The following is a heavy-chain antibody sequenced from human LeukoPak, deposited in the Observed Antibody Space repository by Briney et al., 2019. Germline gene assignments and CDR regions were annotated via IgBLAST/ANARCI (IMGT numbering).Heavy chain of an antibody. V-gene: IGHV4-38-2*02. CDR1: GYSISTGSY. CDR3: ARVPPYRAFDI. CDR2: IYHNGNT. Sequence: SETLSLTCTVSGYSISTGSYWGWIRQPPGKGLEWIGSIYHNGNTYYNPSLKSRVTISVDTSKNQFSLGLTSVTAADTAMYYSARVPPYRAFDIWGQGTMNTVSS. D-gene: IGHD3-16*02. J-gene: IGHJ3*02.